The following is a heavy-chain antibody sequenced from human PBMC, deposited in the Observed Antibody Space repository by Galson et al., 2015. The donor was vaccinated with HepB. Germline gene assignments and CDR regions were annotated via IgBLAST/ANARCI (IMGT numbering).Heavy chain of an antibody. CDR2: ISGSGGST. V-gene: IGHV3-23*01. CDR3: AKVAGVGGTIFGVVNFDY. J-gene: IGHJ4*02. CDR1: GFTFSSYA. D-gene: IGHD3-3*01. Sequence: SLRLSCAASGFTFSSYAMSWVRQAPGKGLEWVSAISGSGGSTYYADSVKGRFTISRDNSKNTLYLQMNSLRAEDTAVYYCAKVAGVGGTIFGVVNFDYWGQGTLVTVSS.